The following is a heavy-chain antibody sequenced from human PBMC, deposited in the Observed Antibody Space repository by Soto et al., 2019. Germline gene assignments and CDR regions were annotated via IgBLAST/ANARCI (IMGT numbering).Heavy chain of an antibody. CDR1: GFTFSSYA. J-gene: IGHJ4*02. D-gene: IGHD6-13*01. V-gene: IGHV3-30-3*01. CDR3: ARVGKAAAGRGPFDY. Sequence: QVRLVESGGGVVQPGRSLRLSCAASGFTFSSYAMHWVRQAPGKGLEWVAVISYDGSNKYYADSVKGRFTISRDNSKNTLYLQMNSLRAEDTAVYYCARVGKAAAGRGPFDYWGQGTLVTVSS. CDR2: ISYDGSNK.